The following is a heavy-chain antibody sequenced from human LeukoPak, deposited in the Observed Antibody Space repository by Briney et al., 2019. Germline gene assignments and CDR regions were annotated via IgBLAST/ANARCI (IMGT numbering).Heavy chain of an antibody. V-gene: IGHV3-72*01. CDR2: TRNKANSYTT. D-gene: IGHD3-22*01. CDR1: GFTFSDHY. Sequence: GGSLRLSCAASGFTFSDHYVDWVRQAPGKGLEWVGRTRNKANSYTTEYAASVKGRFTISRDDSKNSLYLQMNSLKTEDTAVYYCAREAPSYYYDSSGSRSGAFDIWGQGTMVTVSS. CDR3: AREAPSYYYDSSGSRSGAFDI. J-gene: IGHJ3*02.